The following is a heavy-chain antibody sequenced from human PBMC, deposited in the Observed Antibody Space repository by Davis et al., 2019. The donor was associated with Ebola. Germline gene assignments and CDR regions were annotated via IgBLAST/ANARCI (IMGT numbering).Heavy chain of an antibody. CDR2: IYYSGST. J-gene: IGHJ5*02. D-gene: IGHD2-2*01. V-gene: IGHV4-59*11. Sequence: PSEPLTLPCSLSGCSLSSHYRSWIRQPSGKGPAWIGYIYYSGSTNYNPSLKSRVTISVDTSKNQFSLKLSSVTAADTAVYYCAREVGYCSSNRCYPEWFDPWGQGTLVTVSS. CDR1: GCSLSSHY. CDR3: AREVGYCSSNRCYPEWFDP.